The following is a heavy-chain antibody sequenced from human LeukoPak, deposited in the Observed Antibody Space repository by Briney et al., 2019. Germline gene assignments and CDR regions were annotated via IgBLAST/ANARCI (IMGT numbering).Heavy chain of an antibody. Sequence: SETLSLTCTVSGDSISTYYWSWIRQPPGKGLEWIGYIYYSGSTNYNPSLKSRVTISVDTSKNQFSLKLSSVTAADTAVYYCARESGYDILTGLPGGYMDVWGKGTTVTISS. V-gene: IGHV4-59*01. CDR1: GDSISTYY. CDR2: IYYSGST. D-gene: IGHD3-9*01. J-gene: IGHJ6*03. CDR3: ARESGYDILTGLPGGYMDV.